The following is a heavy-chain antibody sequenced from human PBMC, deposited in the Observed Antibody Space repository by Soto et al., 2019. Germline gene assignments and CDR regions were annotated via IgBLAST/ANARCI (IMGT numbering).Heavy chain of an antibody. D-gene: IGHD6-6*01. CDR3: ARPATGQLGGGYYYYYGMDV. Sequence: GASVKVSCKASGGTFSSYAISWVRQAPGQGLEWMGGIIPIFGTANYAQKFQGRVTITADESTGTAYMELSSLRSEDTAVYYCARPATGQLGGGYYYYYGMDVWGQGTTVTVSS. V-gene: IGHV1-69*13. CDR1: GGTFSSYA. CDR2: IIPIFGTA. J-gene: IGHJ6*02.